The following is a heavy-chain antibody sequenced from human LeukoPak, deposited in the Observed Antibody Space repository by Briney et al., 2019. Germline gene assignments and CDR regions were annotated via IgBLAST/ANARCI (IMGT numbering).Heavy chain of an antibody. J-gene: IGHJ4*02. V-gene: IGHV4-39*01. CDR3: AKQSATSSVNDY. CDR2: IFYSGSA. CDR1: GGSISSSSYY. Sequence: PSETLSLTCTVSGGSISSSSYYWGWIRQPPGKGLEWIGSIFYSGSAYYNPSLKSRVTISIDTSKNQFSLKLNSVTAADTAVYYCAKQSATSSVNDYWGQRTLVTASS. D-gene: IGHD4-17*01.